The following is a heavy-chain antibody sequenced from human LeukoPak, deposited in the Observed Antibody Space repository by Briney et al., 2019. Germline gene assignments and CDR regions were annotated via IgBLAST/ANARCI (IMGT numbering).Heavy chain of an antibody. J-gene: IGHJ4*02. CDR3: AILTTPTVVTPGFDY. CDR2: INSDGSST. V-gene: IGHV3-74*01. CDR1: GFTFSSYW. D-gene: IGHD4-23*01. Sequence: GSLRLSCAASGFTFSSYWMHWVRQAPGKGLVWVSRINSDGSSTSYADSVKGRFTISRDNAKNTLYLQMNSLRAEDTAVYYCAILTTPTVVTPGFDYWGQGTLVTVSS.